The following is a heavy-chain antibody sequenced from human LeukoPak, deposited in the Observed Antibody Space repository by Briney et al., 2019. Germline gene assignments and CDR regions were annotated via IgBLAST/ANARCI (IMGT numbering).Heavy chain of an antibody. Sequence: PGGSLRLSCAASGFSFSYAWMSWVRQAPGKGLEWVSVIYTGGSPDYADSVKGRFAISRDDSKNTLYLQMNSLRAEDTAVYYCARGRPSGFDIWGQGTMVIVSS. CDR3: ARGRPSGFDI. V-gene: IGHV3-66*01. CDR2: IYTGGSP. CDR1: GFSFSYAW. J-gene: IGHJ3*02.